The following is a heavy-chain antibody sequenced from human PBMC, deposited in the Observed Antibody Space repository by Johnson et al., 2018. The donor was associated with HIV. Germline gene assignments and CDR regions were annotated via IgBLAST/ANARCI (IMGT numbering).Heavy chain of an antibody. Sequence: QMQLVESGGGVVQPGGSLRLSCAASGFTFSSYGMHWVRQAPGKGLEWVAVISYDGSNKYYADSVKGRFTISRDKAKNSLYLQMKSLRAEDTALYHCARVIMTVVGGDAFDIWGQGTMVTVSS. D-gene: IGHD3-22*01. CDR3: ARVIMTVVGGDAFDI. V-gene: IGHV3-33*05. J-gene: IGHJ3*02. CDR2: ISYDGSNK. CDR1: GFTFSSYG.